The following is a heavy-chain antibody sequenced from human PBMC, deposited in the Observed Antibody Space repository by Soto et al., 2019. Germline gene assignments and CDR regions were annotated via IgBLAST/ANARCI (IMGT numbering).Heavy chain of an antibody. D-gene: IGHD6-13*01. Sequence: ASVRVSCKASGYTFTSYYMHWVRQAPGQGLEWMGIINPSGGSTSYAQKFQGRVTMTRDTSTSTVYMELSSLRSEDTAVYYCARGGQQQLATGYFDYWGQGTLVTVSS. CDR2: INPSGGST. CDR1: GYTFTSYY. J-gene: IGHJ4*02. V-gene: IGHV1-46*01. CDR3: ARGGQQQLATGYFDY.